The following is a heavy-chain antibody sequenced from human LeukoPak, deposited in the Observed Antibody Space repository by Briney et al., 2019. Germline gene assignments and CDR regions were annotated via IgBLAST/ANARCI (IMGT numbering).Heavy chain of an antibody. Sequence: PGGSLRLSCAASGXTFSSYGMHWVRQAPGKGREWVAVIWYDGSNKYYAVSVKGRFTISRDNSKNTLYLQMNSLRVEDTAVYYCARSGSGWFDYWGQGTLVTVSS. V-gene: IGHV3-33*01. CDR1: GXTFSSYG. CDR3: ARSGSGWFDY. D-gene: IGHD6-19*01. J-gene: IGHJ4*02. CDR2: IWYDGSNK.